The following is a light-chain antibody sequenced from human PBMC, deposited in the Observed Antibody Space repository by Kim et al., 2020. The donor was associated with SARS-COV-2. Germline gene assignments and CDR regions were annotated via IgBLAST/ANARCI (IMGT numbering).Light chain of an antibody. CDR1: QPIRRD. J-gene: IGKJ5*01. CDR3: LQHNTYPIT. CDR2: SAS. V-gene: IGKV1-17*01. Sequence: DIQLTQSPSSLSASVGDRVTITCRASQPIRRDLNWYQQKPGKAPELLIYSASSLQSGVPSRFSGSGSGTEFTLTISSLQPEDFATYFCLQHNTYPITFGQGTRLEIK.